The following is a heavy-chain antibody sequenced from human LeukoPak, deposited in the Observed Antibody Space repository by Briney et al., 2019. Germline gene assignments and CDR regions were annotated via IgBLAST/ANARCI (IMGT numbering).Heavy chain of an antibody. J-gene: IGHJ4*02. CDR3: AKDIEPSVYYDILTGYCFDY. CDR2: IRYDGSNK. D-gene: IGHD3-9*01. CDR1: GFTFSSYG. V-gene: IGHV3-30*02. Sequence: PGGSLRLSCAVSGFTFSSYGMHWVRQAPGKGLEWVAFIRYDGSNKYYADSVKGRFTISRDNSKNTLYLQMNSLRAEDTAVYYCAKDIEPSVYYDILTGYCFDYWGQGTLVTVSS.